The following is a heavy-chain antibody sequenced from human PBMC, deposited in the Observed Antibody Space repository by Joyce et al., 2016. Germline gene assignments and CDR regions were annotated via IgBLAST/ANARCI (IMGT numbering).Heavy chain of an antibody. CDR2: LNHRGNT. J-gene: IGHJ5*02. D-gene: IGHD4-11*01. CDR3: ARLNTVTLSWFDL. V-gene: IGHV4-34*02. CDR1: GGSFTESY. Sequence: QVQLQQWGTGLLKPSETLLLTCGVSGGSFTESYWSWIRQPPGKGLEWMGELNHRGNTNRNASLKSRLTFSVDASKNQVSLKLTSVTVADTAVYYCARLNTVTLSWFDLWGQGTLVTVSS.